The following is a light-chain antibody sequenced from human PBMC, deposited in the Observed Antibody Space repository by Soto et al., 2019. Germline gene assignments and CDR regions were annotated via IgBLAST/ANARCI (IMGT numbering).Light chain of an antibody. Sequence: QLVLTQSSSASASLGSSVKLTCTLSSGHSSYIIAWHQQQPGKAPRYLMKLEGSGSYNKGSGVPDRFSGASSGADRYLTISILQFEDEADYCCETSDSNTHVFGTGTKLTVL. V-gene: IGLV4-60*02. CDR3: ETSDSNTHV. J-gene: IGLJ1*01. CDR1: SGHSSYI. CDR2: LEGSGSY.